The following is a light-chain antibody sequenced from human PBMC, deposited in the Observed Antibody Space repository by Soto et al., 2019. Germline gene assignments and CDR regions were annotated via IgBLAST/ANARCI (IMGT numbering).Light chain of an antibody. CDR2: DVT. CDR3: SSYTSISTYV. Sequence: QSVLTQPASVSGSPGQSITISCTGTSSDVGGYNFVSWYQQHPDKAPKLMIYDVTNRPSGVSNRFSGSKSGNTASLTISGLQAEYEADYSCSSYTSISTYVFGTGTEVTVL. V-gene: IGLV2-14*01. CDR1: SSDVGGYNF. J-gene: IGLJ1*01.